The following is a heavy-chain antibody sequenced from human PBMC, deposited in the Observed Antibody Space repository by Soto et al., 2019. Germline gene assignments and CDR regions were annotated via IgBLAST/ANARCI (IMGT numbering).Heavy chain of an antibody. J-gene: IGHJ4*02. CDR1: RFTFSYYA. CDR3: ARDSVLLWFGELPTPNYFDY. D-gene: IGHD3-10*01. Sequence: PGGSLRLSCAASRFTFSYYAMHWIRQAPGKGLEWMAVILSDGSKQYYAESVKGRFTISRDNSKSTLYLQMNSLRVEDTAVYYCARDSVLLWFGELPTPNYFDYWGQGTLVTVSS. V-gene: IGHV3-30*04. CDR2: ILSDGSKQ.